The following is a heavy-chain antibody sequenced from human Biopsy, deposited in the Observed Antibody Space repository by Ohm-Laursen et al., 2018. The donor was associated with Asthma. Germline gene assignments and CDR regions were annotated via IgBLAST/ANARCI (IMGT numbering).Heavy chain of an antibody. D-gene: IGHD2-2*01. CDR3: ARGPEYVRSSGALDY. CDR2: IIPIFGPT. V-gene: IGHV1-69*13. Sequence: ASVKVSCKASGYTFAGYNMYWVRQAPGQGLEWMGRIIPIFGPTNYAQKFQGRVTISADDSTSTAYMELSSLSSEGTALYYCARGPEYVRSSGALDYWGQGTLVTVSS. J-gene: IGHJ4*02. CDR1: GYTFAGYN.